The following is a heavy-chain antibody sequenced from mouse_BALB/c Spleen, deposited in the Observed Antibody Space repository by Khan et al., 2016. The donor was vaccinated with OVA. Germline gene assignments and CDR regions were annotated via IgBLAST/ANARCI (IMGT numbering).Heavy chain of an antibody. CDR3: ARGNWAY. CDR1: GFTFSSFG. CDR2: INSGSTTI. V-gene: IGHV5-17*02. Sequence: EVKLVESGGGLVQPGGSRKLSCAASGFTFSSFGMHWVRQAPEKGLEWVAYINSGSTTIYYADPVKGRFTISRDNSKNTPFLQLNSPRSEDTAMYYCARGNWAYWGQGTTLTVSS. J-gene: IGHJ2*01. D-gene: IGHD4-1*01.